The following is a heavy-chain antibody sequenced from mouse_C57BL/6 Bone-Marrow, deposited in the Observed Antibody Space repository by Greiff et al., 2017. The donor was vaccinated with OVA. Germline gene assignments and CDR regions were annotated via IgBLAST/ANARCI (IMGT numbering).Heavy chain of an antibody. CDR1: GFTFTDYY. V-gene: IGHV7-3*01. J-gene: IGHJ3*01. D-gene: IGHD2-1*01. CDR2: IRNKANGYTT. Sequence: EVKLVESGGGLVQPGGSLSLSCAASGFTFTDYYMSWVRQPPGKALEWLGFIRNKANGYTTEYSASVKGRFTISRDNSQSILYLQMNALRAEDSATYSCASLYGNYGAYWGQGTLVTVSA. CDR3: ASLYGNYGAY.